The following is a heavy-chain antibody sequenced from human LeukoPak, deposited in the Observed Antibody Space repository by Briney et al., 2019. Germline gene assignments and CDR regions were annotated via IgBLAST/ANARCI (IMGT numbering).Heavy chain of an antibody. CDR2: IYYSGST. Sequence: SETLSLTCTVSGGSISSYYWSWIRQPPGKGLEWIGYIYYSGSTNYDPSLKSRVTISVDTSKNQFSLKLSSVTAADTAVYYCAGELLTWGAFDIWGQGTMVTVSS. CDR3: AGELLTWGAFDI. CDR1: GGSISSYY. D-gene: IGHD1-26*01. J-gene: IGHJ3*02. V-gene: IGHV4-59*08.